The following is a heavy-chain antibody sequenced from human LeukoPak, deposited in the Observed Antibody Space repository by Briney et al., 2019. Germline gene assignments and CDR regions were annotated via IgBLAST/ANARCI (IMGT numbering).Heavy chain of an antibody. Sequence: GGSLRLSCAASGFTFGSYAMSWVRQAPGKGLEWVSAISGSGGSTYYADSVKGRFTISRDNYKNTLYLQMNSLRAEDTAVYYCARDIRSSGWYVGFDYWGQGTLVTVSS. J-gene: IGHJ4*02. CDR3: ARDIRSSGWYVGFDY. CDR1: GFTFGSYA. D-gene: IGHD6-19*01. CDR2: ISGSGGST. V-gene: IGHV3-23*01.